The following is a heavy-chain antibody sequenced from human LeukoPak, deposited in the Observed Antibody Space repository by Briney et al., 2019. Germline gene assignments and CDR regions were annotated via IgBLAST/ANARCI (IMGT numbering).Heavy chain of an antibody. Sequence: GGSLRLSRAASGFTFSSFGMHWVRQAPRKGLEWVAVIWFDGTNKYYADSVKGRFTISRDNSKKTLYLQMNSLRAEDMAVYYCAKDQYDILTGTTYYFDYWGQGTLVTVSS. CDR2: IWFDGTNK. D-gene: IGHD3-9*01. CDR1: GFTFSSFG. V-gene: IGHV3-33*06. J-gene: IGHJ4*02. CDR3: AKDQYDILTGTTYYFDY.